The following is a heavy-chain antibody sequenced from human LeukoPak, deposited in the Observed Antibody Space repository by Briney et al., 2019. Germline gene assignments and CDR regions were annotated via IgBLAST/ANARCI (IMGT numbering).Heavy chain of an antibody. J-gene: IGHJ3*02. CDR3: ARDLRAELSGSYFCFDI. CDR1: GFTFSSYS. Sequence: GGSLRLSCAASGFTFSSYSMNWVRQAPGKGLEWVSSISSSSSYIYYADSVKGRFTISRDNAKNSLYLQMNSLRAEDTAVYYCARDLRAELSGSYFCFDIWGQGTMVTVSS. CDR2: ISSSSSYI. V-gene: IGHV3-21*01. D-gene: IGHD1-26*01.